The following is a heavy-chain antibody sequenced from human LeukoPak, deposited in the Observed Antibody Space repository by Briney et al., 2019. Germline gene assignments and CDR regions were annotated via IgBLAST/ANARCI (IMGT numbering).Heavy chain of an antibody. J-gene: IGHJ3*02. D-gene: IGHD3-3*01. CDR2: ISGSGGST. V-gene: IGHV3-23*01. CDR1: GFTFSSYA. Sequence: GGSLRLSCAASGFTFSSYAMRWVRQAPGEGLEWVSEISGSGGSTYYADSVTGRFTISRDHSKNTLYLQMNSLIAEDTPVFYCAKLRSPSGYLVGRTRAFDIWGQGTMVTVSS. CDR3: AKLRSPSGYLVGRTRAFDI.